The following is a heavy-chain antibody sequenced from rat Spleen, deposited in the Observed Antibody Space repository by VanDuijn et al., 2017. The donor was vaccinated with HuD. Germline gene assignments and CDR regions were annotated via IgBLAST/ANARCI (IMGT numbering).Heavy chain of an antibody. Sequence: EVQLQESGPCLVKPSQSLSLTCSVTGYSITSNFWGWIRKFPGNKMEWMGYISYSGSTSYNPSLKSRISITRDTSKNQFFLQLNSVTTEDTATYFCARDNSGYWYFDFWGPGTMVTVSS. V-gene: IGHV3-1*01. D-gene: IGHD1-10*01. CDR1: GYSITSNF. CDR3: ARDNSGYWYFDF. J-gene: IGHJ1*01. CDR2: ISYSGST.